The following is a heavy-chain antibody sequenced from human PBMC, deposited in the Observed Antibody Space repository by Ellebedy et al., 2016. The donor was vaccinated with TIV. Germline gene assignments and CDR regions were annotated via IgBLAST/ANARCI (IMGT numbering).Heavy chain of an antibody. CDR3: AIRGAPYYGMDV. V-gene: IGHV4-59*12. CDR2: IYYSGST. J-gene: IGHJ6*02. D-gene: IGHD3-10*01. CDR1: GVSINSYY. Sequence: MPSETLSLTCAVSGVSINSYYWSWIRQPPGKGLEWIGYIYYSGSTNYNPSLQSRVTMSLDTSKNQFSLNLSSVTAADTAVYYCAIRGAPYYGMDVWGQGTTVTVSS.